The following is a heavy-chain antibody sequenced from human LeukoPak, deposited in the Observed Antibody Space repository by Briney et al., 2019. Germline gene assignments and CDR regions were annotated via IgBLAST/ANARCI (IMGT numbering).Heavy chain of an antibody. CDR2: ISASGSQT. Sequence: GGSLRLSCAASGFSFSAYAVGWVRRPPGMGLEWVSSISASGSQTDYADSVKGRFTISRDNSKNTFYLQMNSLRAEDTAIYYCDKGTPPPVYWGPGTLVTVSS. CDR3: DKGTPPPVY. V-gene: IGHV3-23*01. J-gene: IGHJ4*02. CDR1: GFSFSAYA.